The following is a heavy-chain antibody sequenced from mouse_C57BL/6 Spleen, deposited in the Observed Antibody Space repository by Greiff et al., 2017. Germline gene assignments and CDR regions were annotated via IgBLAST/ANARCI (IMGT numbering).Heavy chain of an antibody. D-gene: IGHD2-5*01. CDR1: GFNIKDYY. CDR3: ARPGSNYKNYFDY. V-gene: IGHV14-2*01. Sequence: VQLQQSGAELVKPGASVKLSCTASGFNIKDYYMHWVKQRTEQGLEWIGRIDPEDGDTKYAPKFQGKATITADTSSNTAYLQLSSLTSEDTAVYYCARPGSNYKNYFDYWGQGTTLTVSS. CDR2: IDPEDGDT. J-gene: IGHJ2*01.